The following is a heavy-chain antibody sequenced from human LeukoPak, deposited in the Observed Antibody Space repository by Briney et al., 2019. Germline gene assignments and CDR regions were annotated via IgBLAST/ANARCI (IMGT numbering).Heavy chain of an antibody. CDR3: ARDYYYGSGSKTARGY. CDR2: ISSSGSTI. D-gene: IGHD3-10*01. V-gene: IGHV3-11*01. Sequence: GGSLRLSCAASAFTFSDYYMSWIRQAPGKGLEWVSYISSSGSTIYYADSVKGRFTISRDNAKNSLYLQMNSLRAEDTAVYYCARDYYYGSGSKTARGYWGQGTLVTVSS. CDR1: AFTFSDYY. J-gene: IGHJ4*02.